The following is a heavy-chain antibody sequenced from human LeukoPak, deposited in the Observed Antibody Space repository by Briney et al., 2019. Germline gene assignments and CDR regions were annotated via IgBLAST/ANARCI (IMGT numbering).Heavy chain of an antibody. V-gene: IGHV3-30*18. CDR3: AKGLLIGYCSGGSCYSSRYYGMDV. CDR2: ISYDGSNK. CDR1: GFTFSSYG. Sequence: PGGSLRLSCAASGFTFSSYGMHWVRKAPGKGLEWVAVISYDGSNKYYADSVKGRFTISRDNSKNTLYLQMNSLRAEDTAVYYCAKGLLIGYCSGGSCYSSRYYGMDVWGQGTTVTVSS. J-gene: IGHJ6*02. D-gene: IGHD2-15*01.